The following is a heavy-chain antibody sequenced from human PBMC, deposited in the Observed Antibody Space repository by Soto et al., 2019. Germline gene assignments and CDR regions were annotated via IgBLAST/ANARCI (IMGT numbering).Heavy chain of an antibody. CDR1: GGSFSGYY. CDR3: ARLPQRLYYYYYMAV. V-gene: IGHV4-34*01. Sequence: SETLSLTCAVYGGSFSGYYWSWIRQPPGKGLEWIGEINHSGSTNYNPSLKSRVTISVDTSKNQFSLKLSSVTAADTAVYYCARLPQRLYYYYYMAVWGKGTTVTVSS. J-gene: IGHJ6*03. CDR2: INHSGST.